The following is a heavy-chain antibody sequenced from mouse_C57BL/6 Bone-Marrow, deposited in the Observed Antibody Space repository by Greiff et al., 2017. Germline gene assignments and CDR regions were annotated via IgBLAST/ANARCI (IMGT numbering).Heavy chain of an antibody. Sequence: EVKLVESGGDLVKPGGSLKLSCAASGFTFSSYGMSWVRQTPDKRLEWVATISSGGSYTYYPDSVKGRFTISRDKAKNTLYLQMSSLKSEDTCVYCCARHRAPDFDYWGQGTTLTVSS. J-gene: IGHJ2*01. V-gene: IGHV5-6*01. CDR2: ISSGGSYT. CDR3: ARHRAPDFDY. D-gene: IGHD3-3*01. CDR1: GFTFSSYG.